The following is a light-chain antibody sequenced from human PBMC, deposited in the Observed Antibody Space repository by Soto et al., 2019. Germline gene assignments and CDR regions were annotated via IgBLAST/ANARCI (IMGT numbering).Light chain of an antibody. Sequence: EMVLTQSPGTLSLSPGERATRSCRASHSVSSSYLAWYQQKPGQAPRLLIYGASSRATGIPDRFSGSGSGTDFTLTISSLEPEDFAVYYCQQYGSSPPRVTFGQGTRLEIK. V-gene: IGKV3-20*01. CDR3: QQYGSSPPRVT. J-gene: IGKJ5*01. CDR1: HSVSSSY. CDR2: GAS.